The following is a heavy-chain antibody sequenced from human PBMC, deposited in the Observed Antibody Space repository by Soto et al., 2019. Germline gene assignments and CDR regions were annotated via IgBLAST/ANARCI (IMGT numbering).Heavy chain of an antibody. J-gene: IGHJ4*02. D-gene: IGHD3-3*01. Sequence: GGSLRLSCAASGFTFSSYAMSWVRQAPGKGLEWVSAISGSGGSTYYADSVKGRFTISRDNSKNTLYLQMNSLGAEDTAVYYCAKVPYDFWSGSPFDYWGQGTLVTVSS. CDR2: ISGSGGST. CDR3: AKVPYDFWSGSPFDY. CDR1: GFTFSSYA. V-gene: IGHV3-23*01.